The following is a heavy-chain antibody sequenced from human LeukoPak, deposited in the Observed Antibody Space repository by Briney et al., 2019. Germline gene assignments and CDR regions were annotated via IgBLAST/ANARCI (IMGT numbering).Heavy chain of an antibody. Sequence: PGGSLRLSCSASGFTFTRHGMHWVRQAPGKGLEWVAVIWYDGSDKYYTDSAKGRFTISRDNSRNTLYLQMNSLRVDDTAIYYCARDITSHYFDYCGQGALVTVSS. CDR1: GFTFTRHG. V-gene: IGHV3-33*01. D-gene: IGHD1-14*01. J-gene: IGHJ4*02. CDR3: ARDITSHYFDY. CDR2: IWYDGSDK.